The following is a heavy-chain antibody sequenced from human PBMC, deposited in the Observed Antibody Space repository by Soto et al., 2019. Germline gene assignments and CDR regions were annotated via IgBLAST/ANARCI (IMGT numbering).Heavy chain of an antibody. CDR3: ATHSYSSSLHLYYYYGMDV. CDR1: GGSISSSSYY. CDR2: IYYSGST. J-gene: IGHJ6*02. Sequence: SETLSLTCTVSGGSISSSSYYWGWIRQPPGKGLEWIGSIYYSGSTYYNPSLKSRVTISVGTSKNQFSLKLSSVTAADTAVYYCATHSYSSSLHLYYYYGMDVWGQGTTVTVSS. V-gene: IGHV4-39*01. D-gene: IGHD6-6*01.